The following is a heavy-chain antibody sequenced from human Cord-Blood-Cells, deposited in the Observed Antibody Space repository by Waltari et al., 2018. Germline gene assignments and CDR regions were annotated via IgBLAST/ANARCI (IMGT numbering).Heavy chain of an antibody. CDR1: GYTFTIYD. V-gene: IGHV1-8*01. Sequence: QVQLVQSVAEVKKPGASVTVSCRASGYTFTIYDINWVRQATGQGLEWMGWMNPNSGNTGYAQKFQGRVTMTRNTSISTAYMELSSLRSEDTAVYYCARGAYSGYDSNYWGQGTLVTVSS. CDR2: MNPNSGNT. D-gene: IGHD5-12*01. J-gene: IGHJ4*02. CDR3: ARGAYSGYDSNY.